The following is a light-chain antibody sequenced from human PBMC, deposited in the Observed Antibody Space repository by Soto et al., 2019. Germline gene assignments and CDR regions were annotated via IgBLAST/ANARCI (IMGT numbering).Light chain of an antibody. CDR1: EGVASNY. V-gene: IGKV3-20*01. Sequence: VLTQSPGTLSLSPGDSATLSCRVSEGVASNYLAWYQQKTGQPPRLLFYGASSRATGIPDRLSGSGSGTDLNLTISSLEPEDLAVYYCQKDGSSPWTFGQGTKVEIK. J-gene: IGKJ1*01. CDR2: GAS. CDR3: QKDGSSPWT.